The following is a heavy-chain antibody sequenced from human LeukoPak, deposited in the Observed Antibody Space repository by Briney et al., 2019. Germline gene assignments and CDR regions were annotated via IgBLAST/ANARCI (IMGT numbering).Heavy chain of an antibody. CDR2: IQSDGSVQ. D-gene: IGHD6-19*01. J-gene: IGHJ4*02. CDR3: ARIPRGSGWSFLDF. CDR1: GFSFSSYW. Sequence: PGGSLRLSCAASGFSFSSYWMSWVRQAPGKGLEWVANIQSDGSVQQYVDSVKGRLTISRDNAKNSLYLQMNSLRAEDTAVYYCARIPRGSGWSFLDFWGRGTLVTVTS. V-gene: IGHV3-7*01.